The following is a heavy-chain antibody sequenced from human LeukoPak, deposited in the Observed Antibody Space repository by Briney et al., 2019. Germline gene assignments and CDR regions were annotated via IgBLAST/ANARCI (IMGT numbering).Heavy chain of an antibody. J-gene: IGHJ4*02. CDR2: ISSSSSTI. V-gene: IGHV3-48*01. D-gene: IGHD1-26*01. CDR1: GFTFSSYS. Sequence: GGSLRLSCAASGFTFSSYSMNWVRQAPGKGLEWVSYISSSSSTIYYADSVKGRFTISRDNVKNSLYLQMNSLRAEDTAVYYCARGYGSYDYWGQGTLVTVSS. CDR3: ARGYGSYDY.